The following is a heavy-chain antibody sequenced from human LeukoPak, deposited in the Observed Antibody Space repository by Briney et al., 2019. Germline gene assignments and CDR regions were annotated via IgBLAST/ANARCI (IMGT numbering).Heavy chain of an antibody. CDR1: GGSISSYY. D-gene: IGHD5-12*01. CDR3: ARDARDGYNDY. J-gene: IGHJ4*02. CDR2: IYYSGST. V-gene: IGHV4-59*12. Sequence: SETLSLTCTVSGGSISSYYWSWIRQPPGKGLEWIGYIYYSGSTNYNPSLKSRVTISVDTSKIQFSLKLSSVTAADTAVYYCARDARDGYNDYWGQGTLVTVSS.